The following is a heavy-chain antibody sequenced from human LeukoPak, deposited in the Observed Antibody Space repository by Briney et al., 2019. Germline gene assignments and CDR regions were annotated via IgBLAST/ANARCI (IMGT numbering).Heavy chain of an antibody. CDR3: ARRRKRSYYYGSGSGYYFDY. V-gene: IGHV4-34*01. CDR1: GGSFSGYY. D-gene: IGHD3-10*01. Sequence: PSETLSLTCAVYGGSFSGYYWSWIRQPPGKGLEWIGEINHSESTNHNPSLKSRVTISVDTSKNQFSLKLSSVTAADTAVYYCARRRKRSYYYGSGSGYYFDYWGQGTLVTVSS. J-gene: IGHJ4*02. CDR2: INHSEST.